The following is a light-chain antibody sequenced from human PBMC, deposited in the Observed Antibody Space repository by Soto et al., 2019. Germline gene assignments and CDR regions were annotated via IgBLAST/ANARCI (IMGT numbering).Light chain of an antibody. CDR2: EVS. V-gene: IGLV2-14*01. Sequence: QSVLTQPASVSGSPGQSITISCTGTSGDVGAYNYVSWYQHHPGKAPKVMIYEVSNRPSGVSYRFSGSKSGNRASLTISGVQAEDEADYYCSSYTSRSTVVFGTGTKLTVL. CDR3: SSYTSRSTVV. CDR1: SGDVGAYNY. J-gene: IGLJ1*01.